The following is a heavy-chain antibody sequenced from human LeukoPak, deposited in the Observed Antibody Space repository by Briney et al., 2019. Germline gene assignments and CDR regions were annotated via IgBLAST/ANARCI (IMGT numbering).Heavy chain of an antibody. Sequence: SETLSLTCTVSGGSISSSSYYWGWIRQPPGKGLEWIGSIYYSGSTYYNPSLKSRVTISVDTSKNQFSLKLSSVTAADTAVYCCARQWSSNWYRGNWFDPWGQGTLVTVSS. V-gene: IGHV4-39*01. J-gene: IGHJ5*02. CDR3: ARQWSSNWYRGNWFDP. CDR2: IYYSGST. CDR1: GGSISSSSYY. D-gene: IGHD6-13*01.